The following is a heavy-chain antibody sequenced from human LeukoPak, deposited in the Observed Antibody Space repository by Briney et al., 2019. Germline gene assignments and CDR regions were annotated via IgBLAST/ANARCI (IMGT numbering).Heavy chain of an antibody. CDR1: GFTLCGFA. J-gene: IGHJ4*02. CDR3: ARGDSGSYYFDY. CDR2: IISSDSTI. Sequence: RGSPRLSRAASGFTLCGFAMSWVRDAPGKGRGWGSYIISSDSTIYYADAVKRRFIISRNNAKNSLYLQMNSLRAADTAVYYCARGDSGSYYFDYWGQGTLVTVSS. V-gene: IGHV3-48*03. D-gene: IGHD1-26*01.